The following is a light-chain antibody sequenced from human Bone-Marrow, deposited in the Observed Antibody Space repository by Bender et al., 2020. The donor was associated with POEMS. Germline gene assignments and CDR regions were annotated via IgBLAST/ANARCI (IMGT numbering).Light chain of an antibody. Sequence: QSALTQPPSASGSPGQSVTIPCTGTSSDIGLYNYVSWYQHHPGKAPKHLIYEVTNRPSGVPDRFSGSKSANTASLTVCGLQADDEADYYCGSYAGSNYVFGTGTKVTVL. CDR2: EVT. CDR1: SSDIGLYNY. CDR3: GSYAGSNYV. J-gene: IGLJ1*01. V-gene: IGLV2-8*01.